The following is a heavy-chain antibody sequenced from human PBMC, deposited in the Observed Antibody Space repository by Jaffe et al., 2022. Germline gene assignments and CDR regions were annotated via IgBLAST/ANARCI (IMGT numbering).Heavy chain of an antibody. D-gene: IGHD1-20*01. J-gene: IGHJ4*02. Sequence: EVQLLESGGGLVQPGGSLRLSCAASGFTFSSYAMSWVRQAPGKGLEWVSAISGSGGSTYYADSVKGRFTISRDNSKNTLYLQMNSLRAEDTAVYYCAKEPRVLEGEVYNWNAYYFDYWGQGTLVTVSS. CDR3: AKEPRVLEGEVYNWNAYYFDY. CDR2: ISGSGGST. V-gene: IGHV3-23*01. CDR1: GFTFSSYA.